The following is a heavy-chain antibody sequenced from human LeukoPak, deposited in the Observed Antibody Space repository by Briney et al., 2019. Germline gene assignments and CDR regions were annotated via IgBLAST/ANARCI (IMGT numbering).Heavy chain of an antibody. V-gene: IGHV3-21*01. J-gene: IGHJ4*02. CDR3: ARYTSNVVGKRHYFDY. CDR1: GFTFSSYS. CDR2: ISSSSSYI. D-gene: IGHD1-26*01. Sequence: GGSLRLSCAASGFTFSSYSMNWVRQAPGKGLEWVSSISSSSSYIYYADSVKGRFTISRDNAKNSLYLQMNSLRAEDTAAYYCARYTSNVVGKRHYFDYWGQGTLVTVSS.